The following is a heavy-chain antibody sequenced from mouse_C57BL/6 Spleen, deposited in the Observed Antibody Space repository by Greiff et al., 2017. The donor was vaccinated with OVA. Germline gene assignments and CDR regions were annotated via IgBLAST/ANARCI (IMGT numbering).Heavy chain of an antibody. CDR3: AREGVYYGNYYAMDY. V-gene: IGHV1-80*01. CDR1: GYAFSSYW. CDR2: IYPGDGDT. Sequence: VQLQQSGAELVKPGASVKISCKASGYAFSSYWMNWVKPRPGKGLEWIGQIYPGDGDTNYNGKFKGKATLTADKSSSTAYMQLSSLTSDDSAVYCCAREGVYYGNYYAMDYWGQGTSVTVSS. J-gene: IGHJ4*01. D-gene: IGHD2-1*01.